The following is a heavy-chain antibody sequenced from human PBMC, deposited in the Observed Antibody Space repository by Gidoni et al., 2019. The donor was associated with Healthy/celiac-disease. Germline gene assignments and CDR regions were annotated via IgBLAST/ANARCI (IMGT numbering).Heavy chain of an antibody. CDR3: ARDSLYGSGSYLPPHFDY. D-gene: IGHD3-10*01. CDR2: ISSSSSYI. Sequence: EVQLVESGGGLVKPGGSLRLSCAASGFTFSSYSMNGVRQAPGKGLEWVSYISSSSSYIYYADSVKGRFTISRDNAKNSLYLQMNSLRAEDTAVYYCARDSLYGSGSYLPPHFDYWGQGTLVTVSS. CDR1: GFTFSSYS. V-gene: IGHV3-21*01. J-gene: IGHJ4*02.